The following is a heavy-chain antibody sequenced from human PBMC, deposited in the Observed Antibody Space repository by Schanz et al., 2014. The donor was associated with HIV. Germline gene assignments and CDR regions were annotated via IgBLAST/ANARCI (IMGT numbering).Heavy chain of an antibody. V-gene: IGHV1-69*01. Sequence: QVQLVQSGTEVKKPGSSVKVSCKPSGGTFRSFAISWVRQAPGQGLEWMGGIIPLFGTTNYAQKFQGRVTITADESTSTAYMELSSLKSEDTAMYYCARLVEDDYGDYGLNWFDPWGQGTLVTVSS. D-gene: IGHD4-17*01. CDR1: GGTFRSFA. CDR3: ARLVEDDYGDYGLNWFDP. J-gene: IGHJ5*02. CDR2: IIPLFGTT.